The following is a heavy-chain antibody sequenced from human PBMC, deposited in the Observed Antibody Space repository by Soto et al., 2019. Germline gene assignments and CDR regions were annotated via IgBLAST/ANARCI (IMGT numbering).Heavy chain of an antibody. CDR3: AREPLT. J-gene: IGHJ4*02. V-gene: IGHV4-31*03. CDR2: IYYSGST. Sequence: QVQLQESGPGLVKPSQTLSLTCTVSDGSISSGGYYWNWIRQHPGKGLEWIGYIYYSGSTYYNPSFKSRVTISVDTSKNQFSLKLSSVTAADTAVYYCAREPLTWGQGTLDTVSS. CDR1: DGSISSGGYY.